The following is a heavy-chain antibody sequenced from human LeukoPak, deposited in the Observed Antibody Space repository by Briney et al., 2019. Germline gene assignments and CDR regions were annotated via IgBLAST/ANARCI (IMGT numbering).Heavy chain of an antibody. CDR2: ISHDGSNE. D-gene: IGHD3-10*01. CDR1: GFSFLRYA. Sequence: SLPLPCLASGFSFLRYALLWLRQAPAKGLAWVAVISHDGSNEYYADSVKCRFTISRDSSENMLYLHMNSLRVEDAAVYYCARVGYYSSGPFSYFDYWGQGRLVAVCS. J-gene: IGHJ4*02. V-gene: IGHV3-30-3*01. CDR3: ARVGYYSSGPFSYFDY.